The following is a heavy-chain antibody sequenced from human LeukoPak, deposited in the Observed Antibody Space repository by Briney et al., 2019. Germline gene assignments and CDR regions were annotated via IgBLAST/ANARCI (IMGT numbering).Heavy chain of an antibody. CDR1: GGTFSSYA. CDR2: IIPIFGIA. V-gene: IGHV1-69*01. Sequence: GASVKVSCKASGGTFSSYAISWVRQAPGQGLEWMGGIIPIFGIANYAQKFQGRVTITADESTSTAYMELSSLRSEDTAVYYCARSGYSSTDVFPYNWFDPWGQGTLVTVSS. D-gene: IGHD6-13*01. J-gene: IGHJ5*02. CDR3: ARSGYSSTDVFPYNWFDP.